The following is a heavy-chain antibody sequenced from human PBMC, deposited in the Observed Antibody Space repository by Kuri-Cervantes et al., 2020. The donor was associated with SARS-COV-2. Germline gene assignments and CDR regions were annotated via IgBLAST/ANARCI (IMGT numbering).Heavy chain of an antibody. J-gene: IGHJ3*02. CDR3: ARSAAPNAFDI. V-gene: IGHV5-51*01. CDR2: IYPGDSDT. CDR1: GYSFTSYW. D-gene: IGHD6-25*01. Sequence: KVSCKGSGYSFTSYWIGWVRQMPGKGLEWMGIIYPGDSDTRYRPSFQGQVTISADKSISTAYLQWSSLKASDTAMYYCARSAAPNAFDIWGQGTMVTVSS.